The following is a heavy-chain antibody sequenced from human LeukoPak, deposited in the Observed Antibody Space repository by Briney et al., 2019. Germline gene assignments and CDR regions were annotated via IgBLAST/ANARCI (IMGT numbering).Heavy chain of an antibody. Sequence: PGASLRLSCAASGFTFNIHAMDWVRQAPGKGLEWVSSISGIGISIYYADSVKGRFTISRDNSKNTVYLQMNRLIAEDTAVYYCARELAAAGTTLPYYYYGMDVWGQGTTVTVSS. J-gene: IGHJ6*02. CDR2: ISGIGISI. CDR3: ARELAAAGTTLPYYYYGMDV. CDR1: GFTFNIHA. D-gene: IGHD6-13*01. V-gene: IGHV3-23*01.